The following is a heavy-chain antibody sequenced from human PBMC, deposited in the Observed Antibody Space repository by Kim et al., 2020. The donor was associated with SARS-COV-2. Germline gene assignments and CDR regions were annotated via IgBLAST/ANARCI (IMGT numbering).Heavy chain of an antibody. D-gene: IGHD3-22*01. Sequence: GGSLRLSCAASGFTFSSYGMHWVRQAPGKGLEWVAVVWYDGSSKYYADSVKGRFTISRDNSKNTLYLQMNSLRAEDTAVYYCARDYGIYYYDSSTQSYAFVIGRQGTMVTVS. CDR3: ARDYGIYYYDSSTQSYAFVI. V-gene: IGHV3-33*01. J-gene: IGHJ3*02. CDR1: GFTFSSYG. CDR2: VWYDGSSK.